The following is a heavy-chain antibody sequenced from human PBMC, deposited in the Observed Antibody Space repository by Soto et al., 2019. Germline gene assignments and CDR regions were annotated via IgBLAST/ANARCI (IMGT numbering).Heavy chain of an antibody. CDR2: INPKSGGT. D-gene: IGHD1-26*01. Sequence: SVKGSCKASGYTFTVYYMHWGRQAPGQGLEWMGWINPKSGGTMYPQKFQGRVTMTWDTSISTAYMALTRLRSDDTAVYYCARDLAKGGGSAGFDYWGQGTLVTVYS. V-gene: IGHV1-2*02. CDR3: ARDLAKGGGSAGFDY. CDR1: GYTFTVYY. J-gene: IGHJ4*02.